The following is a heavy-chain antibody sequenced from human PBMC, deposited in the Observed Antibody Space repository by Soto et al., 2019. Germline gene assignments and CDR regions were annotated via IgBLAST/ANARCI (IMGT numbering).Heavy chain of an antibody. CDR2: INHSGST. V-gene: IGHV4-34*01. D-gene: IGHD5-12*01. J-gene: IGHJ5*02. Sequence: SETLSLTCAVYGGSFSGYYWSWIRQPPGKGLEWIGEINHSGSTNYNPSLKSRVTISVDTSKNQFSLKLSSVTAADTAVYYCARGPIVATYSWFDPWGQGTLVT. CDR3: ARGPIVATYSWFDP. CDR1: GGSFSGYY.